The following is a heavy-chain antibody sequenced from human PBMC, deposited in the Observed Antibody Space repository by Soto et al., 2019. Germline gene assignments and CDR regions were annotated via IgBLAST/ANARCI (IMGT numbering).Heavy chain of an antibody. CDR1: GFTFSSYG. V-gene: IGHV3-33*01. Sequence: QVQLVESGGGVVQPGRSLRLSCAASGFTFSSYGMHWVRQAPGKGLEWVAVIWYDGSNKYYADSVKGRFTISRDNSKNTLYLQMNSLRAEDTAVYYCARDVGFGELPFDYWGQGTLVTVSS. J-gene: IGHJ4*02. CDR3: ARDVGFGELPFDY. D-gene: IGHD3-10*01. CDR2: IWYDGSNK.